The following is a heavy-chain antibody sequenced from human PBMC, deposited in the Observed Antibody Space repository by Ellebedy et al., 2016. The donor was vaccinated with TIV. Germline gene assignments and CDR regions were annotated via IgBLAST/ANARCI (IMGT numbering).Heavy chain of an antibody. CDR1: GFTFSSYA. CDR3: AKLRGSKAAAGQRHYYGMDV. D-gene: IGHD6-13*01. V-gene: IGHV3-23*01. CDR2: ISGSGGST. J-gene: IGHJ6*02. Sequence: GESLKISXAASGFTFSSYAMSWVRQAPGKGLEWVSAISGSGGSTYYADSVKGRFTISRDNSKNTLYLQMNSLRAEDTAVYYCAKLRGSKAAAGQRHYYGMDVWGQGTTVTVSS.